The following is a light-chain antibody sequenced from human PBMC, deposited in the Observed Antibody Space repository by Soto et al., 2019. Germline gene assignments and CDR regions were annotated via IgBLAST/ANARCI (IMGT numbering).Light chain of an antibody. V-gene: IGKV3D-15*01. Sequence: EIVLTESPRTLCLSRGERANLSCRPSQSVSSYLAWYQQKPRQAPRLLIYDASTRATGIPARFSGSGSGTDFTLTISSLQSEDFAVYYCQQYNKWPQWTFGQGTKVDIK. J-gene: IGKJ1*01. CDR2: DAS. CDR3: QQYNKWPQWT. CDR1: QSVSSY.